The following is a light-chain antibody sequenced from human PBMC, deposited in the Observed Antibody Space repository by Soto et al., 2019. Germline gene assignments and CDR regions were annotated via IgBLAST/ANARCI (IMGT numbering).Light chain of an antibody. CDR2: AAS. V-gene: IGKV3D-15*01. Sequence: IVMTQSPATLSVSPGERATLSCRASQSVSSNLAWYQQKPGQAPRLLIYAASTRATDIPARFSGSGSGTEFTLTVSSLQSEDFALYYCQQYDHNHSPTLGQGTKVDIK. CDR3: QQYDHNHSPT. J-gene: IGKJ1*01. CDR1: QSVSSN.